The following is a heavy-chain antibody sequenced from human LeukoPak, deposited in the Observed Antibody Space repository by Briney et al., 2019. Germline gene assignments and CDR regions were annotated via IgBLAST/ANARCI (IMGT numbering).Heavy chain of an antibody. J-gene: IGHJ4*02. V-gene: IGHV1-46*01. D-gene: IGHD6-13*01. CDR1: GYTFTGYY. CDR3: AREQQLVPSFDY. Sequence: GASVKVSCKASGYTFTGYYMHWVRQAPGQGLEWMGWINPSGGSTSYAQKFQGRVTMTRDTSTSTVYMELSSLRSEDTAVYYCAREQQLVPSFDYWGQGTLVTVSS. CDR2: INPSGGST.